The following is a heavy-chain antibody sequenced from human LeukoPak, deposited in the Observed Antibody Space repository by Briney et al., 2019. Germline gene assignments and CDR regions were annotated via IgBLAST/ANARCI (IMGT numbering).Heavy chain of an antibody. D-gene: IGHD3-22*01. CDR2: TNSDGSST. J-gene: IGHJ4*02. V-gene: IGHV3-74*01. Sequence: GGSLRLSCAASGFTFSSYWMHWVRQAPGKGLVWVSRTNSDGSSTNYADSVKGRFTISRDNSKNTLYLQINSLRAEDTAVYYCAKSPTDNSGYQDYWGQGTLVTVSS. CDR3: AKSPTDNSGYQDY. CDR1: GFTFSSYW.